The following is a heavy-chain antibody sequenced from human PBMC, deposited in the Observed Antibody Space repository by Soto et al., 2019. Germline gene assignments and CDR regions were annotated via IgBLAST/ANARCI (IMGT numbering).Heavy chain of an antibody. V-gene: IGHV1-3*05. CDR3: ARGESVVGDY. J-gene: IGHJ4*02. CDR1: GYTFTSYA. D-gene: IGHD2-15*01. CDR2: INAGNGNT. Sequence: QVQLVQSGAEEKKPGASVKVSCKASGYTFTSYAMHWVRQAPGQRLEWMGWINAGNGNTKRSQKLQDRVTISRDTSASTAYMELSSLRSEDTAVYYCARGESVVGDYWGQGTLVTVSS.